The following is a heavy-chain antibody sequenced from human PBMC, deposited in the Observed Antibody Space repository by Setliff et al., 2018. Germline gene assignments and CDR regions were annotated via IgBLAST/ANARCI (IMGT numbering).Heavy chain of an antibody. Sequence: ASVKVSCKASGYKFADYGITWVRQAPGQGLEWMGWIGVYTGKTYYADKFQGRVTMTTDSSTDTAYLELRSLKSVDTAIYYCATGPRDNRNFLNWLGSWGQGTLVTVSS. D-gene: IGHD3-9*01. J-gene: IGHJ5*01. CDR1: GYKFADYG. CDR3: ATGPRDNRNFLNWLGS. CDR2: IGVYTGKT. V-gene: IGHV1-18*01.